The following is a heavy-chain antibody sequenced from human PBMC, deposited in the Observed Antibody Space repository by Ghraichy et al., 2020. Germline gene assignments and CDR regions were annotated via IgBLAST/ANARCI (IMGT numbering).Heavy chain of an antibody. V-gene: IGHV6-1*01. Sequence: SQTLSLTCAISGDSVSGNSVAWSWIRQSPSRGLEWLGRTYYRSKWYSDYTISVKGRITITPDTSKNQFSLQLKSVTPEDTAVYYCARSHYRDYSFVFDSWGQGTLVTVSS. CDR2: TYYRSKWYS. D-gene: IGHD4-17*01. CDR3: ARSHYRDYSFVFDS. J-gene: IGHJ4*02. CDR1: GDSVSGNSVA.